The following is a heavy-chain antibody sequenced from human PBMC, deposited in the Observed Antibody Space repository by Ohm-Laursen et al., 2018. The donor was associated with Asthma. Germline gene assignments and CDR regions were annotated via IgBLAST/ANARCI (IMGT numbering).Heavy chain of an antibody. J-gene: IGHJ4*02. CDR3: ARDRGAALFDY. D-gene: IGHD1-26*01. CDR2: LNTDGSGT. CDR1: GFTFSRYW. Sequence: SLRLSCAASGFTFSRYWMHWVRQAPGKGPVWVSRLNTDGSGTWYADSVKGRFTISRDNAKNSLYLQMNSLRAEDTAVYYCARDRGAALFDYWGQGTLVTVSS. V-gene: IGHV3-74*01.